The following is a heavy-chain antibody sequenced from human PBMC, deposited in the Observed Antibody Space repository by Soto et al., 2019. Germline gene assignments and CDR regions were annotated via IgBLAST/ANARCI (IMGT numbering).Heavy chain of an antibody. CDR3: ARDSKQGLLWFVFDP. V-gene: IGHV3-30-3*01. J-gene: IGHJ5*02. D-gene: IGHD3-10*01. CDR2: ISYDGSNK. CDR1: VFTFSSYA. Sequence: PRGPLRLSCAASVFTFSSYAMHWVRQAPGKGLEWVAVISYDGSNKYYADSVKGRFTISRDNSKNTLYLQMNSLRAEDTAVYYCARDSKQGLLWFVFDPWGQGTLVTVSS.